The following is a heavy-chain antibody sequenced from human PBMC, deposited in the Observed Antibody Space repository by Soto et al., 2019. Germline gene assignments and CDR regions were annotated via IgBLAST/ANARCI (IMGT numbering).Heavy chain of an antibody. CDR2: IYYSGST. CDR1: GGSISSGGYY. V-gene: IGHV4-31*03. Sequence: PSETLSLTCTVSGGSISSGGYYWSWIRQHPGKGLEWIGYIYYSGSTYYNPSLKSRVTISVDTSKNQFSLKLSSVTAADTAVYYCARDHCSGGSCYPDYWGQGTLVTVSS. CDR3: ARDHCSGGSCYPDY. J-gene: IGHJ4*02. D-gene: IGHD2-15*01.